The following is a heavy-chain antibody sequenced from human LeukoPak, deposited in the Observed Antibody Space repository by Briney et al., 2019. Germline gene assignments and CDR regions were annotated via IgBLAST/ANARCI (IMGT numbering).Heavy chain of an antibody. J-gene: IGHJ4*02. V-gene: IGHV5-51*01. CDR1: GYSFTTYW. Sequence: GQPLKISSKGFGYSFTTYWIGWVRQLPGKGLGWMGIIYPGDSDTRSSTSFQGQVTISPDKSMSTAYLQLSSLKASHTAMYYCARTGIAVAVDYWGQGTLVTVSS. CDR2: IYPGDSDT. D-gene: IGHD6-19*01. CDR3: ARTGIAVAVDY.